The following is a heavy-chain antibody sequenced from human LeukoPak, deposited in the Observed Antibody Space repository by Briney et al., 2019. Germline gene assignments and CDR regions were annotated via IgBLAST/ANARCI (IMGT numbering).Heavy chain of an antibody. D-gene: IGHD6-13*01. J-gene: IGHJ5*02. Sequence: SETLSLTCTVSGGSISSYYWSWIRQPPGKGLEWIGYIYYSGSTNYNPSLKSRVTISVDTSKNQFSLRLSSVTAADTAVYYCARISQDAAGANWFDPWGQGTLVTVSS. V-gene: IGHV4-59*08. CDR1: GGSISSYY. CDR3: ARISQDAAGANWFDP. CDR2: IYYSGST.